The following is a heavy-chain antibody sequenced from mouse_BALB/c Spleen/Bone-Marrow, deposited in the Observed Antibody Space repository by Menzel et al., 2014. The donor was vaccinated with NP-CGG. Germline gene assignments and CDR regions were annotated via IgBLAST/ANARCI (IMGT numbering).Heavy chain of an antibody. J-gene: IGHJ4*01. Sequence: EVNLVESGGGLVQPKGSLKLSCAASGFTFNTYGMHWVCQAPGKGLEWIARIRSKSNDYATYYADSVKDRFIISRDDSQSMLYLQMNNLKTDDTAMYYCVRDSDYGYYSMDYWGQGTSVTVSS. CDR1: GFTFNTYG. V-gene: IGHV10-3*03. D-gene: IGHD2-4*01. CDR2: IRSKSNDYAT. CDR3: VRDSDYGYYSMDY.